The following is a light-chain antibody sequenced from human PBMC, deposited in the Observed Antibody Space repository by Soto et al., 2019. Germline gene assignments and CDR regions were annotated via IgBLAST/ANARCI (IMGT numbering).Light chain of an antibody. V-gene: IGKV1-5*03. J-gene: IGKJ4*01. CDR1: QSLSHW. CDR2: KAS. Sequence: DIQMTQSPSTLSASVGDRVTITCRASQSLSHWLAWYQQKPGKAPKLLIYKASSLASGVPARFSGSGSGTEFTLTISSLQTDDFATYYCQQYNTYPLTFGGGTKVEIK. CDR3: QQYNTYPLT.